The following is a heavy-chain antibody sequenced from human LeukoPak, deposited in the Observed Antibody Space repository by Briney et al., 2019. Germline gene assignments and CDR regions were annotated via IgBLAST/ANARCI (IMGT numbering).Heavy chain of an antibody. V-gene: IGHV4-39*07. CDR1: GGSVTSGTYH. CDR3: ARDHYYDGRGRFDP. J-gene: IGHJ5*02. Sequence: SETLSLTCSVSGGSVTSGTYHWGWIRQPPGKGLEWIGSVYFDGGTHYKPSLQSRVTISVDTSKNQFSLRLSSVTAADTALYYCARDHYYDGRGRFDPWGQGTLVTVSS. D-gene: IGHD3-16*01. CDR2: VYFDGGT.